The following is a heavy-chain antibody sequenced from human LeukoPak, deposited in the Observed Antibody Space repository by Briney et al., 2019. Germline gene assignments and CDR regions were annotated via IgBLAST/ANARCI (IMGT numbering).Heavy chain of an antibody. CDR2: IKQDGSEK. CDR3: ARVNVYYDYVWGSYRYLPGLFDY. CDR1: GLTFSSYC. V-gene: IGHV3-7*01. D-gene: IGHD3-16*02. Sequence: GGSLRLSCAASGLTFSSYCMSWVRQAPGKGLEWVANIKQDGSEKYYVDSVKGRFTISRDNAKNSLYLQTNSLRAEDTAVYYCARVNVYYDYVWGSYRYLPGLFDYWGQGTLVTVSS. J-gene: IGHJ4*02.